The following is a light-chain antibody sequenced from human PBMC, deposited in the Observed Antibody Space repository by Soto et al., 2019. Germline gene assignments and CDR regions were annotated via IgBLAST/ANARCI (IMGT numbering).Light chain of an antibody. V-gene: IGLV2-14*01. CDR1: SGEIGDYNY. CDR2: DVS. CDR3: CSYTRSGPPF. Sequence: ALKRPASVKVSPRQSSTISCDGTSGEIGDYNYCSWYQQDPGKVPKVIIDDVSNPPSGVSYRFPGPKSGNTASLTVSGLQAEDEADYSCCSYTRSGPPFFRTGSK. J-gene: IGLJ1*01.